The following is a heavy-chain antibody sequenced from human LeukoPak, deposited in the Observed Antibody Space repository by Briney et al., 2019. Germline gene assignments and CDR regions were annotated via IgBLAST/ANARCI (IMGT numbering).Heavy chain of an antibody. Sequence: LGESLKISCKGSGYSFTSYWIGWVRQMPGKGLEWMGIIYPGDPDTRYSPSFQGQVTISADKSISTAYLQWSSLKASDTAMYYCARRKMGATNYYYYYMDVWGKGTTVTVSS. CDR3: ARRKMGATNYYYYYMDV. CDR1: GYSFTSYW. CDR2: IYPGDPDT. J-gene: IGHJ6*03. D-gene: IGHD1-26*01. V-gene: IGHV5-51*01.